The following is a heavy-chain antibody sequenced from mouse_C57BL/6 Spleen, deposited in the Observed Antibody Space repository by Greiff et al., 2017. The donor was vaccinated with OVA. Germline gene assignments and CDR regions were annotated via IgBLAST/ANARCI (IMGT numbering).Heavy chain of an antibody. CDR3: ARHREYDY. CDR2: ISSGGSYT. Sequence: EVQLVESGGDLVKPGGSLKLSCAASGFTFSSYGMSWVRQTPDKRLEWVATISSGGSYTYYPDSVTGRFTISRDNAKNTLYLQMSSLKSEDTAMYYCARHREYDYWGQGTTLTVSS. CDR1: GFTFSSYG. J-gene: IGHJ2*01. D-gene: IGHD3-3*01. V-gene: IGHV5-6*01.